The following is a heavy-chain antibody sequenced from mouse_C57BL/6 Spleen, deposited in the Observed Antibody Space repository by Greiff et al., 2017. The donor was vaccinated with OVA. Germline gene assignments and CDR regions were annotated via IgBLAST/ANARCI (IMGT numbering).Heavy chain of an antibody. Sequence: VKLMESGPELVKPGASVKISCKASGYAFSSSWMNWVKQRPGKGLEWIGRIYPGDGDTNYTGKFKGKATLTADKSSSTAYMQLSSLTSEDSAVYFCARSRGPYAMDYWGQGTSVTVSS. CDR1: GYAFSSSW. D-gene: IGHD3-1*01. CDR2: IYPGDGDT. CDR3: ARSRGPYAMDY. V-gene: IGHV1-82*01. J-gene: IGHJ4*01.